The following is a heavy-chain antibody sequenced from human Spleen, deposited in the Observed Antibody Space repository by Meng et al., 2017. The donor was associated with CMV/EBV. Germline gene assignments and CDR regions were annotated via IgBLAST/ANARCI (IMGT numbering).Heavy chain of an antibody. CDR2: IKQDGSEK. D-gene: IGHD1-26*01. CDR1: GGSISSSSYY. J-gene: IGHJ6*02. CDR3: ARDQGGATYYYYYGMDV. Sequence: ETLSLTCTVSGGSISSSSYYWGWVRQAPGKGLEWVANIKQDGSEKYYVDSVKGRFTISRDNAKNSLYLQMNSLRAEDTAVYYCARDQGGATYYYYYGMDVWGQGTTVTVSS. V-gene: IGHV3-7*01.